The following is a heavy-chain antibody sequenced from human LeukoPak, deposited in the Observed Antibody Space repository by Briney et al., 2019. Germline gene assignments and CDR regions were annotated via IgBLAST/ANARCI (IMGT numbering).Heavy chain of an antibody. CDR3: ATLRGDYYDSRAYDL. CDR1: GESFSGYF. J-gene: IGHJ3*01. Sequence: SETLSLTCAVYGESFSGYFWNWIRQPPGKGLEWIGEINHSGSTSNHNPSLKSRVTMSVDTSKNQFSLKLSSVTAADTAVYYCATLRGDYYDSRAYDLWGQGTMVTVSS. V-gene: IGHV4-34*01. CDR2: INHSGSTS. D-gene: IGHD3-22*01.